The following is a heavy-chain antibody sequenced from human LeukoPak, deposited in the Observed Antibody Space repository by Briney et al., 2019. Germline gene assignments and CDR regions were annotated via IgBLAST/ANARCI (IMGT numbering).Heavy chain of an antibody. CDR2: ISWNSGSI. Sequence: GGSLRLSCAASGFTFDDYAMHWVRQAPGKGLEWVSGISWNSGSIGYADSVKGRFTISRDNAKNSLYLQMNSLRAEDTAVYYCAKVSGYLLPPAPFDYWGQGTLVTVSS. V-gene: IGHV3-9*01. CDR3: AKVSGYLLPPAPFDY. D-gene: IGHD2-2*01. J-gene: IGHJ4*02. CDR1: GFTFDDYA.